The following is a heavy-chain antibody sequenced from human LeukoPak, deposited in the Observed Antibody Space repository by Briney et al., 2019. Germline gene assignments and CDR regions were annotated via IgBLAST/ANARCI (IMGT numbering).Heavy chain of an antibody. V-gene: IGHV3-11*01. CDR3: AREPPTTVVYN. CDR2: ISSSGSTI. Sequence: GGSLRLSCAASGFTFSDYYMSWIRQAPGKGLEWVSYISSSGSTIYYADSVKGRFTISRDNAKSSLYLQMNSLRAEDTAVYYCAREPPTTVVYNWGQGTLVTVSS. J-gene: IGHJ4*02. D-gene: IGHD4-23*01. CDR1: GFTFSDYY.